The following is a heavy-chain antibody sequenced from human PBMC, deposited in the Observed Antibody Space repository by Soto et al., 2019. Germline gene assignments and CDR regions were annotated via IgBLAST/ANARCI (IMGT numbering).Heavy chain of an antibody. CDR3: ARDGLGFWSGYHNYYFDY. V-gene: IGHV6-1*01. D-gene: IGHD3-3*01. CDR1: GDSVSSNSAA. CDR2: TYYRSKWYN. J-gene: IGHJ4*02. Sequence: QSQTLSLTCASSGDSVSSNSAAWNWIRQSPSRGLEWLGRTYYRSKWYNDYAVSVKSRITINPDTSKNQFSLQLNSVTPEDTAVYYCARDGLGFWSGYHNYYFDYWGQGTLVTVSS.